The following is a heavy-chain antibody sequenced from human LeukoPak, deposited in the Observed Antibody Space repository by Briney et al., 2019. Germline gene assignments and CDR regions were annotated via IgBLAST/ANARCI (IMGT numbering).Heavy chain of an antibody. J-gene: IGHJ4*02. V-gene: IGHV4-39*01. Sequence: SETLSLTCTVSGGSISSSSYYWGWIRQPPGKGLEWIGSIYYSGSTYYNPSLKSRVTISVDTSKNQFSLKPSSVTAADTAVYYCASPIAAAGRGGDYWGQGTLVTVSS. D-gene: IGHD6-13*01. CDR2: IYYSGST. CDR3: ASPIAAAGRGGDY. CDR1: GGSISSSSYY.